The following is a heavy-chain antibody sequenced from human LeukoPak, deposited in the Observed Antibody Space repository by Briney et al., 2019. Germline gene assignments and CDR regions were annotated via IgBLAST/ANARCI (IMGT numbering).Heavy chain of an antibody. V-gene: IGHV4-39*07. CDR3: ARDGRPTSSWDLWYFDY. CDR1: GDSISSIIYY. D-gene: IGHD6-13*01. Sequence: PSETLSLTCTVSGDSISSIIYYWGWIRQPPGKGLEWIGNVYYSGSTYYNPSLKSRVTISVDTSKNQFSLNLSSVTAADTAVYYCARDGRPTSSWDLWYFDYWGQGTLVTVSS. J-gene: IGHJ4*02. CDR2: VYYSGST.